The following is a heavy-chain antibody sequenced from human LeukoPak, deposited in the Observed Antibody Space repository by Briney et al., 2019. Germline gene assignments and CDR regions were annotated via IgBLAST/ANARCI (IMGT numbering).Heavy chain of an antibody. J-gene: IGHJ4*02. V-gene: IGHV1-46*01. CDR3: ARGSNYYYDVTADYPRY. Sequence: GASVKLSCKTSGYTFTTYYIHWVRQAPGQGLEWLGIINPSGGTTTYAQKFQGRVTMTRDTSTSTVYMELNTLRSEDTAVYYCARGSNYYYDVTADYPRYWGQGTRVTVSS. D-gene: IGHD3-22*01. CDR1: GYTFTTYY. CDR2: INPSGGTT.